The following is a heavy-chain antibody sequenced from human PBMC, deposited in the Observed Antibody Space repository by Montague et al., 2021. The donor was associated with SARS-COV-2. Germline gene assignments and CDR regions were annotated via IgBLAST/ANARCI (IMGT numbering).Heavy chain of an antibody. V-gene: IGHV3-9*01. J-gene: IGHJ4*02. CDR1: GFTFSYYA. Sequence: SRRISCAASGFTFSYYAMHWVRQTPGKGLEWVSGISWNSGSIGYADSVKGRFTISRDNAKNSLYLQMNSLRAEDTALYYCAKDLNVAPLLHPAPFDYWGQGTLVTVSS. CDR2: ISWNSGSI. CDR3: AKDLNVAPLLHPAPFDY. D-gene: IGHD3-3*01.